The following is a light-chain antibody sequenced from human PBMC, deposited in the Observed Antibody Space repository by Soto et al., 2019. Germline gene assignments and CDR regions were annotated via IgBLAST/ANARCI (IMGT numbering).Light chain of an antibody. CDR2: EVR. J-gene: IGLJ3*02. CDR3: SSHSSSLLV. CDR1: NIDVGAYNY. Sequence: QSVLTQPASVSGSPGQSITISCTGANIDVGAYNYVSWYQQHPNKAPKLIIYEVRNRPSGVSDRFSGSRTGNTASLTISGLQAEDEADYYCSSHSSSLLVFGGGPKVTVL. V-gene: IGLV2-14*01.